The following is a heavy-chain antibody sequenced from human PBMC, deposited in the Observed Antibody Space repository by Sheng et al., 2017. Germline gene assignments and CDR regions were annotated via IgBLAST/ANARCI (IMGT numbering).Heavy chain of an antibody. CDR3: ATTPKYSGSYFHWFDP. Sequence: QVQLQESGPGLVKPSETLSLTCAVSGYSISSGYYWGWIRQPPGKGLEWIGSIYHSGSTYYNPSLKSRVTISVDTSKNQFSLKLSSVTAADTAVYYCATTPKYSGSYFHWFDPWGQGTLVTVSS. D-gene: IGHD1-26*01. V-gene: IGHV4-38-2*01. J-gene: IGHJ5*02. CDR2: IYHSGST. CDR1: GYSISSGYY.